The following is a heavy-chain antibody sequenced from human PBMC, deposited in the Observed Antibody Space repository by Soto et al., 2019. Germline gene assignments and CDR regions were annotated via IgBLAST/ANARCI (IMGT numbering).Heavy chain of an antibody. CDR2: ISYDGSNK. Sequence: QVQLVESGGGVVQPGRSLRLSCAASGFTFSSYGMHWVRQAPGKGLEWVAVISYDGSNKYYADPVKGRFTISRDNSKNTLYLQMNSLRAEDTAVYYCAKELGIAAELDYWGQGTLVTVSS. CDR1: GFTFSSYG. D-gene: IGHD6-13*01. CDR3: AKELGIAAELDY. V-gene: IGHV3-30*18. J-gene: IGHJ4*02.